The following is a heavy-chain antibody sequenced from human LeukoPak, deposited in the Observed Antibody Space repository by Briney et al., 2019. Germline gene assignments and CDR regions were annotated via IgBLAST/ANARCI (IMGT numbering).Heavy chain of an antibody. D-gene: IGHD5-18*01. Sequence: PGGSLRLSCAASGFTVSSNYMSWVRPAPGKGLEWVSVIYSGGSTYYADSVKGRFTISRDNSKNTLYLQMNSLRAEDTAVYYCAMRGYSYDLLDYWGQGTLVTVSS. CDR3: AMRGYSYDLLDY. J-gene: IGHJ4*02. V-gene: IGHV3-53*01. CDR1: GFTVSSNY. CDR2: IYSGGST.